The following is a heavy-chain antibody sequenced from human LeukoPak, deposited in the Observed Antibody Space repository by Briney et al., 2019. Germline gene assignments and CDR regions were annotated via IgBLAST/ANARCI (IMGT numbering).Heavy chain of an antibody. CDR2: ISSSSNTI. V-gene: IGHV3-48*01. J-gene: IGHJ4*02. Sequence: GGSLRLSCAASGFTFSSYSMNWVRQAPGAGLEWVSYISSSSNTIYYADSVKGRFTISRDNAKNSPYLQMNSLRAEDTAVYYCARGDCSGGSCYLSLTTIDYWGQGTLVTVSS. CDR1: GFTFSSYS. D-gene: IGHD2-15*01. CDR3: ARGDCSGGSCYLSLTTIDY.